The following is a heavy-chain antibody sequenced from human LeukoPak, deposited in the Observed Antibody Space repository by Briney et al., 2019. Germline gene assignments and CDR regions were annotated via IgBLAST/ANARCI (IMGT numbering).Heavy chain of an antibody. Sequence: GGSLRLSCVASGFTFSEYTMNWVRQAPGKGPEWISSISRNGTNIYCADYVKGRFTISRDNAKNSLLLQMTSLRVEDTAVYYCSREGRDFWSGYHPSHYFDYWGQGILVSVSS. V-gene: IGHV3-48*01. J-gene: IGHJ4*02. CDR2: ISRNGTNI. D-gene: IGHD3-3*01. CDR3: SREGRDFWSGYHPSHYFDY. CDR1: GFTFSEYT.